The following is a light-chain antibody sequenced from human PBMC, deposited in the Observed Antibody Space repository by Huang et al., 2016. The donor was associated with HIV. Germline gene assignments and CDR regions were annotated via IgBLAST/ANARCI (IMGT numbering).Light chain of an antibody. CDR1: QSIKKY. CDR2: GAS. V-gene: IGKV1-39*01. J-gene: IGKJ3*01. Sequence: DIQMTQSPSSLSASVGVRVTITCRASQSIKKYLNWYQQKPGKAPKLLIYGASSLQSGGPSRVSGSGSGTDFTLTISSLQPEDFATYYCQQSYSTLLFTFGPGTKVDI. CDR3: QQSYSTLLFT.